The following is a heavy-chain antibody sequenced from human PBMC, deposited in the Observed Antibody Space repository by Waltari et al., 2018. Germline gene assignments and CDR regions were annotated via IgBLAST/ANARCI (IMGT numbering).Heavy chain of an antibody. V-gene: IGHV1-8*01. D-gene: IGHD3-9*01. CDR1: GYTFTSYD. J-gene: IGHJ4*02. CDR2: RNPNSGNT. CDR3: ARVNYDILTGYYGG. Sequence: QVQLVQSGAEVKKPGASVKVSCKASGYTFTSYDINWVRQATGQGLEWMGCRNPNSGNTGYAQKFQGRVTMTRKTSISTAYMELSSLRSEDTAVYYCARVNYDILTGYYGGWGQGTLVTVSS.